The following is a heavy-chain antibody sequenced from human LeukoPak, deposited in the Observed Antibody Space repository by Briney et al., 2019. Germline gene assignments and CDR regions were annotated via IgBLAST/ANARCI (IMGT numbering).Heavy chain of an antibody. CDR1: GYTFTSYD. J-gene: IGHJ4*02. Sequence: ASVKVSCKASGYTFTSYDINWVRQAPGQGLEWMGWINPNSGSTNYARKFQGRVTMTRDTSISTAYMELSRLRSDDTAIYYCARVAAAGTTLDYWGQGTLVTVSS. CDR2: INPNSGST. V-gene: IGHV1-2*02. CDR3: ARVAAAGTTLDY. D-gene: IGHD6-13*01.